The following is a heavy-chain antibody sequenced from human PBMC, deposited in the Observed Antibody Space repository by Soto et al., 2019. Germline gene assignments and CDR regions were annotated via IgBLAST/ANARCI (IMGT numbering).Heavy chain of an antibody. D-gene: IGHD2-2*01. Sequence: GGSLRLSCAASGFTFSSYAMSWVRQAPGKGLEWVSAISGSGGSTYYADSVKGRFTISRDNSKNTLYLQMNSLRAEDTAVYYCAKALRGYCSSTSCYAVFDYWGQGTLVTVSS. J-gene: IGHJ4*02. V-gene: IGHV3-23*01. CDR2: ISGSGGST. CDR1: GFTFSSYA. CDR3: AKALRGYCSSTSCYAVFDY.